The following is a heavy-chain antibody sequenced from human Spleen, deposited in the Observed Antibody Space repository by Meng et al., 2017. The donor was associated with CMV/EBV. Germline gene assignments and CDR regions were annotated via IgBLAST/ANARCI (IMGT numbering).Heavy chain of an antibody. CDR2: ISSSSSTI. J-gene: IGHJ4*02. CDR1: GFTFSRHA. CDR3: ARAGVVVPAAIGY. V-gene: IGHV3-48*04. D-gene: IGHD2-2*01. Sequence: GESLKISCIGSGFTFSRHAVNWVRQAPGKGLEWVSYISSSSSTIYYADSVKGRFTISRDNAKNPLYLQMNSLRAEDTAVYYCARAGVVVPAAIGYWGQGTLVTVSS.